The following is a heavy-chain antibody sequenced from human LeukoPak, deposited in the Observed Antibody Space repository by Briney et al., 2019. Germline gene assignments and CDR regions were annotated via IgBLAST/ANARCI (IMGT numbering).Heavy chain of an antibody. CDR1: GFTFSTYA. V-gene: IGHV3-23*01. Sequence: GGSLRLSCAASGFTFSTYAMSWVRRTPGKGLEWVSAITDGGGSTYYADSEKGRFTISRDNSKNTLYLQMNSLRAEDTAVYYCAKSPTYSIDNWFDPWGQGTLVTVSS. J-gene: IGHJ5*02. CDR2: ITDGGGST. CDR3: AKSPTYSIDNWFDP. D-gene: IGHD4-11*01.